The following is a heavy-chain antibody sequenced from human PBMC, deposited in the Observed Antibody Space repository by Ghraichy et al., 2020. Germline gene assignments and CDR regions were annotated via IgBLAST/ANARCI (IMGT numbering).Heavy chain of an antibody. CDR3: AGGRTIVGAIRGHAFDI. CDR2: IYHSGST. D-gene: IGHD1-26*01. Sequence: SETLSLTCAVSGGSISSSNWWSWVRQPPGKGLEWIGEIYHSGSTNYNPSLKSRVTISVDKSKNQFSLKLSSVTAADTAVYYCAGGRTIVGAIRGHAFDIWGQGTMVTVSS. J-gene: IGHJ3*02. CDR1: GGSISSSNW. V-gene: IGHV4-4*02.